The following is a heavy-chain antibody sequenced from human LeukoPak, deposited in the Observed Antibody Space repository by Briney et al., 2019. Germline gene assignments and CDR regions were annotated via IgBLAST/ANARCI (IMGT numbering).Heavy chain of an antibody. D-gene: IGHD2-2*01. Sequence: PSETLSLTCAVYGGSFSGYYWSWIRQPPGKGLEWIGEINHSGSTNYNPSLKSRVTISVDTSKNQFFLKLSSVTAADTAVYYCAREKYQLLLRAFDIWGQGTMVTVSS. CDR3: AREKYQLLLRAFDI. J-gene: IGHJ3*02. CDR2: INHSGST. V-gene: IGHV4-34*01. CDR1: GGSFSGYY.